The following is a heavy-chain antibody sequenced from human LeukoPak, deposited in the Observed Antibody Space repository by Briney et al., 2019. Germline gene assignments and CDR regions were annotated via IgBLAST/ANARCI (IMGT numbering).Heavy chain of an antibody. J-gene: IGHJ4*02. Sequence: SETLSLTCAVYGGSFSGYYWSWIRQPPGKGLEWIGEINHSGSTNYNPSLKSRVTISVDTSKNQFSQKLSSVTAADTAVYYCARGRGTGQQLPFDYWGQGTLVTVSS. CDR3: ARGRGTGQQLPFDY. D-gene: IGHD6-13*01. V-gene: IGHV4-34*01. CDR1: GGSFSGYY. CDR2: INHSGST.